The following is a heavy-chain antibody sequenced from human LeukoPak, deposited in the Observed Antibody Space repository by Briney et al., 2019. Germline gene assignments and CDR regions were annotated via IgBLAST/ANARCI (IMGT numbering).Heavy chain of an antibody. V-gene: IGHV3-30*02. Sequence: PGGSLRLSCAASGFTFSSYGMHWIRQAPGKGLEWVAFIRNDGTIIYNADSVKGRFTISRDNSKNTLYLQMNSLRADDTAVYYGAKDTPLCYFDYWGQGTLVTVSS. J-gene: IGHJ4*02. D-gene: IGHD3-16*01. CDR2: IRNDGTII. CDR3: AKDTPLCYFDY. CDR1: GFTFSSYG.